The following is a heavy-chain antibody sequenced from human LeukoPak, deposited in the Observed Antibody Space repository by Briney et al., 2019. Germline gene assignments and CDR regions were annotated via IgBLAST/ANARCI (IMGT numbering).Heavy chain of an antibody. Sequence: SETLSLTCAVYGGSFSGYYWSWIRQPPGKGLEWIGEINHSGSTNYNPSLKSRVTISVDTSKNQFSLKLSSVTAADTAVYYCARKKVLLWFGELAGYYIDVWGKGTTVTISS. CDR3: ARKKVLLWFGELAGYYIDV. V-gene: IGHV4-34*01. J-gene: IGHJ6*03. CDR1: GGSFSGYY. D-gene: IGHD3-10*01. CDR2: INHSGST.